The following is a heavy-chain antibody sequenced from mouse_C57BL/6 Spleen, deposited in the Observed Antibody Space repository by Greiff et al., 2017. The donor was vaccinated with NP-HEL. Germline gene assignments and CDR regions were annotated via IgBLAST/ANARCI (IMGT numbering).Heavy chain of an antibody. CDR1: GYTFTDYY. D-gene: IGHD1-1*01. Sequence: VQLKESGPVLVKPGASVKMSCKASGYTFTDYYMNWVKQSHGKSLEWIGVINPYNGGTSYNQKFKGKATLTVDKSSSTAYMELNSLTSEDSAVYYCARGDYYGSSHYYAMDYWGQGTSVTVSS. CDR2: INPYNGGT. J-gene: IGHJ4*01. V-gene: IGHV1-19*01. CDR3: ARGDYYGSSHYYAMDY.